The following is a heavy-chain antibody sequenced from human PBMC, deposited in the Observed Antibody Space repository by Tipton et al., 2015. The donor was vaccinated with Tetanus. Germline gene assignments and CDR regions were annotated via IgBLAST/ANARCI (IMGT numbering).Heavy chain of an antibody. D-gene: IGHD3-22*01. Sequence: LRLSCAVSGGSISSGGYSWSWIRQPPGKGLEWIGYIYHSGSTYYNPSLKSRVTISVDRSKNQFSLKLSSVTAADTAGYYCARNYDSSGLTLDYWGQGTLVTVSS. CDR1: GGSISSGGYS. J-gene: IGHJ4*02. V-gene: IGHV4-30-2*01. CDR2: IYHSGST. CDR3: ARNYDSSGLTLDY.